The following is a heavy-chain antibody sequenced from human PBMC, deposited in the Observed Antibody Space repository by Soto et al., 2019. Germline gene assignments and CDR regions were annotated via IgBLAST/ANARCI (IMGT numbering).Heavy chain of an antibody. V-gene: IGHV4-30-4*01. J-gene: IGHJ5*02. D-gene: IGHD2-2*01. CDR1: GDYIHVGGYY. Sequence: SETLSLTCSVSGDYIHVGGYYWTWIRQRPGKGLEWMGYIYYTGKTYYNPSLESRLTMSVDRSKNQFSLRLTSVTAADTAVYFCGRGLTSNANCIDPWGQGTLVTVSS. CDR2: IYYTGKT. CDR3: GRGLTSNANCIDP.